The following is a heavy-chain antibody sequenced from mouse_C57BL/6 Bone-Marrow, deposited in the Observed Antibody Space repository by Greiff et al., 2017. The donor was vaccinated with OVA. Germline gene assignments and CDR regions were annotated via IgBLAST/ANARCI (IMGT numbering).Heavy chain of an antibody. J-gene: IGHJ2*01. Sequence: QVQLQQSGAELVRPGASVKLSCKASGYTFTDYYINWVKQRPGQGLEWIARIYPGSGNTYYTEKFKGKATLTAEKSSSTAYMQLSSLTSEDSAVYFWARWLRRRGYYVDYWGQGTTLTVSS. CDR3: ARWLRRRGYYVDY. D-gene: IGHD2-2*01. V-gene: IGHV1-76*01. CDR1: GYTFTDYY. CDR2: IYPGSGNT.